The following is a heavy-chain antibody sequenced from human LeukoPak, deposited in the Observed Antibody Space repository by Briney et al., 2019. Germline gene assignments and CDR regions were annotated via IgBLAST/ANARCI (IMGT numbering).Heavy chain of an antibody. D-gene: IGHD3-10*01. CDR1: GYTFTGYY. J-gene: IGHJ4*02. CDR2: INPNSGGT. V-gene: IGHV1-2*02. CDR3: ARDGDGFGELLLGY. Sequence: APVKVSCKASGYTFTGYYMHWVRQVPGQGLEWMGWINPNSGGTNYAQKFQGRVTMTRDTSISTAYMELSRLRSDDTAVYYCARDGDGFGELLLGYWGQGTLVTVSS.